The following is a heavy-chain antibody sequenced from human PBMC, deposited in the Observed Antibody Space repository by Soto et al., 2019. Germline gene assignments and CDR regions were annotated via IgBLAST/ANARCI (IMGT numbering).Heavy chain of an antibody. J-gene: IGHJ4*02. V-gene: IGHV1-69*12. Sequence: QVQLVQSGAEVKKPGSSVKVSCKASGGTFSSYAISWVRQAPGQGLEWMGGIIPIFGTANYAQKFQGRVTITADESXXTAYMELSSLRSDDTAVYYCAREIGPREIWSGYAYWGQGTLVTVSS. D-gene: IGHD3-3*01. CDR2: IIPIFGTA. CDR3: AREIGPREIWSGYAY. CDR1: GGTFSSYA.